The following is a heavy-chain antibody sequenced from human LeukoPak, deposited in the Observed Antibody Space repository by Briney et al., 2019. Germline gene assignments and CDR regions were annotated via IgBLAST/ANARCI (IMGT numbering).Heavy chain of an antibody. D-gene: IGHD3-10*01. J-gene: IGHJ3*02. Sequence: SSETLSLTCTVSGGSMSSSIDFWGWIRQPPGEGLEWIGTIYHSGTTYYSPSLKSRLTISVDTSKNQFSLKLSSVTAADTAVYYCARVGVLWFGETPDAFDIWGQGTMVTVSS. CDR2: IYHSGTT. CDR1: GGSMSSSIDF. CDR3: ARVGVLWFGETPDAFDI. V-gene: IGHV4-39*07.